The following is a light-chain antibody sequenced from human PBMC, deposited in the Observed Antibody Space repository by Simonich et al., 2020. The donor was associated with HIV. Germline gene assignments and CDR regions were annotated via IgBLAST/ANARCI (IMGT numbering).Light chain of an antibody. CDR1: QGISSY. J-gene: IGKJ2*01. V-gene: IGKV1-5*03. CDR2: KAS. Sequence: IQLTQSPSFLSASVGDRVTITCRASQGISSYLAWYQQKPGKAPKLLIYKASSLESGVPSSFSGSGSGTEFTLTISSLQPDDFATYYCQQYKSYPYTFGQGTKLEIK. CDR3: QQYKSYPYT.